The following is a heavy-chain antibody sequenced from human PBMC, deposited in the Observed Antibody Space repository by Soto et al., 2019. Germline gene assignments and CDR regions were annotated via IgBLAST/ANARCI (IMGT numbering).Heavy chain of an antibody. CDR1: EGRFADDG. CDR2: IYPGDSDT. D-gene: IGHD2-15*01. Sequence: WKVAEGRFADDGGGWVRQMPGKGLEWMGVIYPGDSDTIYSPSFQGQVTITADKSINTAYLQWSTLKASDTAMYYCVSLMVVAAPGGWFHPWGHGPLVTVS. V-gene: IGHV5-51*01. CDR3: VSLMVVAAPGGWFHP. J-gene: IGHJ5*02.